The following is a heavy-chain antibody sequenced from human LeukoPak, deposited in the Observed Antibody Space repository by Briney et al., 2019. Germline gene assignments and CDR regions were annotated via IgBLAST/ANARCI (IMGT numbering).Heavy chain of an antibody. J-gene: IGHJ4*02. CDR2: VYYSGST. CDR1: GGTISSSTYY. Sequence: SETLSLTCSVSGGTISSSTYYWGWIRQPPGKGLEWIGTVYYSGSTYYNPSLKGRVTISVDTSTNQFSLRLSSVTAADTAVYCCARQLWFHLFDYWGQGTLVTFSS. D-gene: IGHD3-10*01. CDR3: ARQLWFHLFDY. V-gene: IGHV4-39*01.